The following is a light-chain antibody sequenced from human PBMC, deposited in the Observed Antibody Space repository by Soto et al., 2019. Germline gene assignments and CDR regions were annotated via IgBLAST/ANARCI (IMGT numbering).Light chain of an antibody. CDR3: QQINSFPLT. CDR2: AAS. CDR1: QGISSS. J-gene: IGKJ4*01. V-gene: IGKV1-9*01. Sequence: DIQLTQSPSFLSASVGDRVTITCRASQGISSSLAWYQQKPGRAPELLIYAASTLQSGVTSRFRGSGSGTEFTLTISSLQPEDFATYYCQQINSFPLTFGGGTKVEIK.